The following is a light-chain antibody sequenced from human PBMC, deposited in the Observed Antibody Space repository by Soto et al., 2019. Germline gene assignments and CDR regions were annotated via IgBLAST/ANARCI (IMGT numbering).Light chain of an antibody. J-gene: IGKJ1*01. V-gene: IGKV1-5*03. Sequence: DIQMTQSPSTLSASVGDRVTITCRASQDISAWLAWYQQKPGKPPKLVIYKATALETGVPSRFSGSGSGTEFTLTISSLQPDDFTTYYCQQYSAFPWTSGQGTKVDIK. CDR3: QQYSAFPWT. CDR1: QDISAW. CDR2: KAT.